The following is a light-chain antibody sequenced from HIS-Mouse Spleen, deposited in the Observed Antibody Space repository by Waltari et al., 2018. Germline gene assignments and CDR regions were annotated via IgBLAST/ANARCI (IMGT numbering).Light chain of an antibody. CDR2: DDS. CDR1: NIGSKS. V-gene: IGLV3-21*03. CDR3: QVWDSSSDHVV. J-gene: IGLJ2*01. Sequence: SYVLTQPPSVSVAPGKTARITCGGNNIGSKSVHWYQQKPGQAPVLVVSDDSDRPSGIHERFSGSNSGNTATLTISRVEAGDEADYYCQVWDSSSDHVVFGGGTKLTVL.